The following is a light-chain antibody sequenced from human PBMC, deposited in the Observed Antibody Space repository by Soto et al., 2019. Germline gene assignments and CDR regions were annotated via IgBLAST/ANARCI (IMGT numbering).Light chain of an antibody. V-gene: IGKV1-9*01. CDR3: QQHNSYTQT. J-gene: IGKJ1*01. CDR1: QGISSY. CDR2: AAS. Sequence: IQLTQSPSSPSSSLGDRVTITCRASQGISSYLAWYQQKPGKAPKLLIYAASTLQSGVPSRFSGSGSGTDFTLTISSLKNEDFATYYCQQHNSYTQTFGQGTKVDIK.